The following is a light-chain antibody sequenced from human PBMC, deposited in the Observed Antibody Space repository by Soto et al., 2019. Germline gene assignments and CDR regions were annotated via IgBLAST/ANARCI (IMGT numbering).Light chain of an antibody. J-gene: IGKJ1*01. CDR1: QSVNSN. CDR2: GAS. CDR3: QQYNNWPPT. Sequence: EIVMTQSPATLSVSPGERATLSCRASQSVNSNLAWYQQKPGQAPRLLIYGASTRATGIRARFSDSGSGTEFTLTISSLQSEDFAVYYCQQYNNWPPTFGQGTKVEIK. V-gene: IGKV3-15*01.